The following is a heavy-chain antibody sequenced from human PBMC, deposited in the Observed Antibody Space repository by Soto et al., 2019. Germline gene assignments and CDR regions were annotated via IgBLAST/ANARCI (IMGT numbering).Heavy chain of an antibody. CDR2: ISYNGNDK. CDR3: AKDGDAAAAGYYFDY. D-gene: IGHD6-13*01. V-gene: IGHV3-30*18. J-gene: IGHJ4*02. Sequence: GGSLRLSCAASGFTFSSYGMHWVRQAPGKGLEWVAVISYNGNDKYHADSVKGRFTVSRDNSKNTLYLQMNSLRPEDTAVYHYAKDGDAAAAGYYFDYWGQGLMVTAS. CDR1: GFTFSSYG.